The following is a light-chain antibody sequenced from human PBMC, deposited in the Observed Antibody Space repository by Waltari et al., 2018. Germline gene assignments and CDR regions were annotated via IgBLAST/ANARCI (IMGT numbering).Light chain of an antibody. CDR3: MQPLETPWT. CDR1: QSLLHVDGYNY. Sequence: DIVMTQSPLSLPFTPGEPASISCRSSQSLLHVDGYNYLDWYLQKPGQSPQVLIYMGSHRAAGVPDRFSGSGSGTDFTLKISRVEAEDVGVYYCMQPLETPWTFGQGTKVEIK. J-gene: IGKJ1*01. V-gene: IGKV2-28*01. CDR2: MGS.